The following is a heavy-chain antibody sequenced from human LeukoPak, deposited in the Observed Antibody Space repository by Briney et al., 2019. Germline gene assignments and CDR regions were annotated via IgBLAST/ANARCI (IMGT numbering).Heavy chain of an antibody. V-gene: IGHV3-7*01. Sequence: GGSLRLSCAASGFTFSSYWMSWVRQAPGKGLEWVATIKQDGSEKYYVDSVEGRFTISRDNAKNSLYLQMNSLRAEDTAVYYCARDHHIVVVPDAPSYWGQGTLVTVSS. J-gene: IGHJ4*02. D-gene: IGHD2-2*01. CDR1: GFTFSSYW. CDR2: IKQDGSEK. CDR3: ARDHHIVVVPDAPSY.